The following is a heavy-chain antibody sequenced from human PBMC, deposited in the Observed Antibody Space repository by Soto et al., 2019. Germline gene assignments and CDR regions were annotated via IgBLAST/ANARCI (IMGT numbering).Heavy chain of an antibody. Sequence: SETLSLTCAVYGGSFSGYYWSWIRQPPGKGLEWIGEINHSGSTNYNPSLKSRVTISVDTSKNQFSLKLSSVTAADTAVYYCARGREGYCSSTSCSPSTHLDYWGQGTLVTVSS. CDR2: INHSGST. D-gene: IGHD2-2*01. V-gene: IGHV4-34*01. CDR1: GGSFSGYY. J-gene: IGHJ4*02. CDR3: ARGREGYCSSTSCSPSTHLDY.